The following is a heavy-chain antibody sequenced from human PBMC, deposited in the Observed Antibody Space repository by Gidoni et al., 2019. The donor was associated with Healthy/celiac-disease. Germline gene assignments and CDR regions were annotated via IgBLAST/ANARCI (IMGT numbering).Heavy chain of an antibody. D-gene: IGHD3-10*01. CDR2: INPNSGGT. CDR3: ARGRDWGGYYYDL. J-gene: IGHJ2*01. V-gene: IGHV1-2*02. CDR1: GSPFTGYY. Sequence: QVQLVQSGAEVKNPGASVNVSCNSSGSPFTGYYMPWVRQAPGQGLAWMGWINPNSGGTNYAQKFQGRVTMTRDTSISTAYMELSRLRSDDTAVYYCARGRDWGGYYYDLWGRGTLVTVSS.